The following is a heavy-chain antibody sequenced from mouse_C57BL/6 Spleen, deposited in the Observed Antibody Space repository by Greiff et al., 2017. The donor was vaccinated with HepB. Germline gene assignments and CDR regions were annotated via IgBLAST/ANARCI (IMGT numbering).Heavy chain of an antibody. V-gene: IGHV5-4*01. CDR3: ARDYGSSFFDY. CDR2: ISDGGSYT. J-gene: IGHJ2*01. CDR1: GFTFSSYA. D-gene: IGHD1-1*01. Sequence: EVQRVESGGGLVKPVGSLKLSCAASGFTFSSYAMSWVRQTPEKRLEWVATISDGGSYTYYPDNVKGRFTISRDNAKNNLYLQMSHLKSEDTAMYYCARDYGSSFFDYWGQGTTLTVSS.